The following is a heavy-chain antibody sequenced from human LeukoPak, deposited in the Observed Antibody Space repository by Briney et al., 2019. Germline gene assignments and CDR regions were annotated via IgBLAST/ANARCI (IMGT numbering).Heavy chain of an antibody. Sequence: TGGSLRLSCAASGFTFSSYGMHWVRQAPGKGLEWVAVISYDGSNKYYADSVKGRFTISRDNSKNTLYLQMNSLRAEDTAVYYCAKGGGLRLGELSLYYFDYWGQGTLVTVSS. V-gene: IGHV3-30*18. D-gene: IGHD3-16*02. CDR2: ISYDGSNK. CDR1: GFTFSSYG. CDR3: AKGGGLRLGELSLYYFDY. J-gene: IGHJ4*02.